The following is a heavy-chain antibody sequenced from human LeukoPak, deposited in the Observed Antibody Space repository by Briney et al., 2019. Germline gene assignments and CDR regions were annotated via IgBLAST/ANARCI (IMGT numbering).Heavy chain of an antibody. D-gene: IGHD6-19*01. V-gene: IGHV3-48*03. J-gene: IGHJ3*02. Sequence: GGSLRLSCAASGFTFSSYQMTWVRQAPGKGLQWVSYITSTGTTIHYADSVKGRFTISRDNANNSLFLQMNSLRAEDTAVCYCARIYSSGRGNDALDIWGQGTMVGVSS. CDR1: GFTFSSYQ. CDR2: ITSTGTTI. CDR3: ARIYSSGRGNDALDI.